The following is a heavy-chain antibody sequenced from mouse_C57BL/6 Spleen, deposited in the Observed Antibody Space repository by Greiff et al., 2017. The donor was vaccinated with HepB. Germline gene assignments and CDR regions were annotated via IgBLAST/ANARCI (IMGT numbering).Heavy chain of an antibody. D-gene: IGHD1-1*01. J-gene: IGHJ3*01. Sequence: EVMLVESGGGLVKPGGSLKLSCAASGFTFSSYTMSWVRQTPEKRLEWVATISGGGGNTYYPDSVKGRFTISRDNAKNTLYLQMSSLRSEDTALYYCARLGYYGSSYWFAYWGQGTLVTVSA. CDR2: ISGGGGNT. CDR3: ARLGYYGSSYWFAY. V-gene: IGHV5-9*01. CDR1: GFTFSSYT.